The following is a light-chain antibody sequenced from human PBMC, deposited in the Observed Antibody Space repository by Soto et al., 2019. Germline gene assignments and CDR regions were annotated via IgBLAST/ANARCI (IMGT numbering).Light chain of an antibody. CDR1: QGISSY. Sequence: AIRMTQSPSSLSASTGDRVTITCRASQGISSYLAWYQQKPGKAPEVLIHTASTLQGGGPSRFSGSGSGTDFTLTISRLQSEDFATYYCQQYYTYPWTFGQGTKVEIK. CDR2: TAS. V-gene: IGKV1-8*01. CDR3: QQYYTYPWT. J-gene: IGKJ1*01.